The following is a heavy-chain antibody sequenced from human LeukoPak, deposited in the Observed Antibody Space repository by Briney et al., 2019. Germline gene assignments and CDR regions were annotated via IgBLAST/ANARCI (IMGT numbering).Heavy chain of an antibody. D-gene: IGHD6-13*01. CDR2: FDPEDGET. CDR1: GYTLTELS. V-gene: IGHV1-24*01. Sequence: ASVKVSCKVSGYTLTELSMHWVRQAPGKGLEWMGGFDPEDGETIYAQKFQGRVTMTEDTSTDTAYMELGSLRSEDTAVYYCATASWYYYSIDYWGQGTLVTVSS. CDR3: ATASWYYYSIDY. J-gene: IGHJ4*02.